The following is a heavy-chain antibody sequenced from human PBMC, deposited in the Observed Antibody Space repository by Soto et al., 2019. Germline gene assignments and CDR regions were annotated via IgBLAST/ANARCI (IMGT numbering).Heavy chain of an antibody. CDR2: ISGSGTTI. CDR1: GFMFSDYY. D-gene: IGHD3-3*01. Sequence: GGSLRLSCAASGFMFSDYYMNWIRQAPGKGLEWVSYISGSGTTIYYADYVKGRFTISRDNAKNSLYLQMNSLRAEDTAVYYCARVFWSGYGCFDYWGQGTLVTVSS. V-gene: IGHV3-11*01. CDR3: ARVFWSGYGCFDY. J-gene: IGHJ4*02.